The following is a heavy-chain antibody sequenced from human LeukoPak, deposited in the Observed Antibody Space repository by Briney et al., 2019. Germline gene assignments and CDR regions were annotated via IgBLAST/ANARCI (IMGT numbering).Heavy chain of an antibody. J-gene: IGHJ5*02. D-gene: IGHD3-10*01. CDR2: ISGSGGST. V-gene: IGHV3-23*01. Sequence: PGGSLRLSCAASGFTFSSYAMSWVRQAPGKGLEWVSAISGSGGSTYYADSVKGRFTISRDNSKNTLYLQKKSLRAEDTAVYYCSKAPSYGSGSYYTTLGQGTLVTVSS. CDR3: SKAPSYGSGSYYTT. CDR1: GFTFSSYA.